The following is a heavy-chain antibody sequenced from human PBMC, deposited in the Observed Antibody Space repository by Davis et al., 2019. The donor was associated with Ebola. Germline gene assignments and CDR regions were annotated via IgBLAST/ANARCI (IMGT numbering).Heavy chain of an antibody. J-gene: IGHJ4*02. CDR3: AVSSSSVVLTVEY. D-gene: IGHD6-6*01. CDR1: GYTFGDYY. Sequence: AASVKVSCKASGYTFGDYYLHWVRQAPGQGLEWMGRFNPNSGGTNFEQKFQDRFTMTWDTSVTTAYMELRRLRSEDTAVYYCAVSSSSVVLTVEYWGQGTLVTVSS. CDR2: FNPNSGGT. V-gene: IGHV1-2*06.